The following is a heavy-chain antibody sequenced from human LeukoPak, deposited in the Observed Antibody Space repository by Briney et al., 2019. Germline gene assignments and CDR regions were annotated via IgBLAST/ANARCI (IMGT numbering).Heavy chain of an antibody. V-gene: IGHV4-39*07. D-gene: IGHD1-26*01. J-gene: IGHJ2*01. CDR1: GGSISSSSYY. Sequence: SETLSLTCTVSGGSISSSSYYWGWIRQPPGKGLEWIGTIHYSGSTYYNTSLKSRVTISVDTSKNQFSLKLRSVTAADTAVYYCARVYYSGSYDYWYFDLWGRGTLVTVSS. CDR2: IHYSGST. CDR3: ARVYYSGSYDYWYFDL.